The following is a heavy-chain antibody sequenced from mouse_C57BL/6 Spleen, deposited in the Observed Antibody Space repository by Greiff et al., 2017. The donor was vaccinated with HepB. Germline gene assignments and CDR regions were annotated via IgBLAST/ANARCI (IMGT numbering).Heavy chain of an antibody. CDR2: IDPNSGGT. J-gene: IGHJ3*01. CDR3: ARWIYYDYDEITWFAY. D-gene: IGHD2-4*01. CDR1: GYTFTSYW. V-gene: IGHV1-72*01. Sequence: QVHVKQSGAELVKPGASVKLSCKASGYTFTSYWMHWVKQRPGRGLEWIGRIDPNSGGTKYNEKFKSKATLTVDKPSSTAYMQLSSLTSEDSAVYYCARWIYYDYDEITWFAYWGQGTLVTVSA.